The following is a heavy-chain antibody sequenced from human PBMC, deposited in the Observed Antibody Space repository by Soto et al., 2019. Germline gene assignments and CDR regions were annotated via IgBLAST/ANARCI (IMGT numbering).Heavy chain of an antibody. CDR3: ARRGRSGYRLIDY. Sequence: QLQLQESGPGLVKPSETLSLTCTVSGGSISSSSYYWDWIRQPPGKGLEGIGSIYYSGSTYYNPSLESRVTISVDRSQNQFSLKLSSVTAADTAVYYCARRGRSGYRLIDYWGQGTLVTVSS. D-gene: IGHD3-22*01. CDR1: GGSISSSSYY. CDR2: IYYSGST. V-gene: IGHV4-39*01. J-gene: IGHJ4*02.